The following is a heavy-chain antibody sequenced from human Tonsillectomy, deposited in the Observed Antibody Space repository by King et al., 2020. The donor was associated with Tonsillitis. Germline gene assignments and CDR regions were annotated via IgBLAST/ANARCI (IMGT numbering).Heavy chain of an antibody. CDR3: VDYYMVV. V-gene: IGHV3-33*08. CDR2: IWYDGSNK. CDR1: GFTFSSYG. J-gene: IGHJ6*03. Sequence: QLVQSGGGVVQPGRSLRLSCAASGFTFSSYGMHWVRQAPGKGLEWVAVIWYDGSNKYYADSVKGRFTISRDNSKNTLYLQMNSQRAEDTAVYHCVDYYMVVWGKGTTVTVPS.